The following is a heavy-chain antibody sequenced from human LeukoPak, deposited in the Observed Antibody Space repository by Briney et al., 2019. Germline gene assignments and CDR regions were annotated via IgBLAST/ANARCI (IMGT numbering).Heavy chain of an antibody. Sequence: SETLSLTCAVYGGSFSGYYWSWIRQPPGKGLEWIGSIYYSGSTYYNPSLKSRVTISEDTSKNQFSLKLSSVTAADTAVYYCARGGNGSSWYYYYYYYYMDVWGKGTTVTVSS. CDR1: GGSFSGYY. J-gene: IGHJ6*03. CDR2: IYYSGST. V-gene: IGHV4-34*01. D-gene: IGHD6-13*01. CDR3: ARGGNGSSWYYYYYYYYMDV.